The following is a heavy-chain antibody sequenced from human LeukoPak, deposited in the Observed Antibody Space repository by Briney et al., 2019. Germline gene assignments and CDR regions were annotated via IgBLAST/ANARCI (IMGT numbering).Heavy chain of an antibody. CDR3: ARTTSQSIVAAGDH. V-gene: IGHV1-69*06. CDR2: IIPVFGAA. CDR1: GDTFRRYA. J-gene: IGHJ4*02. Sequence: ASVKVSCKTSGDTFRRYAIIWVRQAPGQGLEWMGGIIPVFGAANYAQKLQGRVTFTADKSTNTVYMDLRSLRSEDTADYYCARTTSQSIVAAGDHWGQGTLVIVSS. D-gene: IGHD2-15*01.